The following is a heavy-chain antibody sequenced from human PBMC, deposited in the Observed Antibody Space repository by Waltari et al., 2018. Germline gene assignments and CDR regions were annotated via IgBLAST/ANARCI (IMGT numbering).Heavy chain of an antibody. D-gene: IGHD3-9*01. V-gene: IGHV1-69*05. CDR3: ARGRVFGLVRGFDY. J-gene: IGHJ4*02. Sequence: QVQLVQSGAEVKKPGSSVKVSCKASGGTFSSYAISWVRQAPGQGLEWMGGINPNVSTANYAQKFQGRGTITTDESTCTAYKELSSLRSEDTAVYYCARGRVFGLVRGFDYWGQGTLVTVSS. CDR2: INPNVSTA. CDR1: GGTFSSYA.